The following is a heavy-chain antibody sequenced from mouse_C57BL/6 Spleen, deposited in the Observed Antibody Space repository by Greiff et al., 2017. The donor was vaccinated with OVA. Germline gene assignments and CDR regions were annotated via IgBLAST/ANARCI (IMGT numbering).Heavy chain of an antibody. D-gene: IGHD1-1*01. Sequence: VQGVESGAELVKPGASVKISCKASGYAFSSYWMNWVKQRPGKGLEWIGQIYPGDGDTNYNGKFKGKATLTADKSSSTAYMQLSSLTSEDSAVYFCALITTVVATDFDYWGQGTTLTVSS. V-gene: IGHV1-80*01. J-gene: IGHJ2*01. CDR3: ALITTVVATDFDY. CDR2: IYPGDGDT. CDR1: GYAFSSYW.